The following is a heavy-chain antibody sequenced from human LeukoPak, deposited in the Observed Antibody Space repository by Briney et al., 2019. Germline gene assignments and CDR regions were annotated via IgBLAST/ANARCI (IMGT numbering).Heavy chain of an antibody. CDR1: EITFSSYW. Sequence: GGSLRLSCAASEITFSSYWMSWVRQAPGKGLEWVGRIKSKTDGGTTDYAAPVKGRFTISRDDSKNTLYLQMNSLNTEDTAVYYCTTHYDFWSVYWGQGTLVTVSS. CDR3: TTHYDFWSVY. D-gene: IGHD3-3*01. V-gene: IGHV3-15*01. CDR2: IKSKTDGGTT. J-gene: IGHJ4*02.